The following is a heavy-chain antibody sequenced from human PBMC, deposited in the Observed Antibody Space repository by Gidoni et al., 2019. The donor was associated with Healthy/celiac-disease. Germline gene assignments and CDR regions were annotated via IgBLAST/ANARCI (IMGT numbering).Heavy chain of an antibody. J-gene: IGHJ4*02. CDR2: IYSGGST. Sequence: EVQLVESGGGLVQPGGSLRLSCAASGFTVSSNYMSWVGQAPGEGLGWVAVIYSGGSTYYADSVKGRFTISRDNSKNTLYLQMNSLRAEDTAVYYCARVTITRGGRYYWGQGTLVTVSS. V-gene: IGHV3-66*01. CDR3: ARVTITRGGRYY. D-gene: IGHD2-15*01. CDR1: GFTVSSNY.